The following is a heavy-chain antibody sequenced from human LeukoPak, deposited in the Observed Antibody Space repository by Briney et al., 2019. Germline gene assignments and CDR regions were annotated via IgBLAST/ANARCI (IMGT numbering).Heavy chain of an antibody. Sequence: GGSLRLSCAASGFTFSSYAMSWVRQAPGKGLEWVAVISYDGSNKYYADSVKGRFTISRDNSRNTLYLQMNSLRAEDTAVYYCASAYGYDYWGQGTLVTVSS. J-gene: IGHJ4*02. D-gene: IGHD5-18*01. V-gene: IGHV3-30*03. CDR1: GFTFSSYA. CDR2: ISYDGSNK. CDR3: ASAYGYDY.